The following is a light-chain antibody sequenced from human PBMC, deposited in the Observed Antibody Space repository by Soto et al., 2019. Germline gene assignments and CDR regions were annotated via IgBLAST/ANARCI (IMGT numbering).Light chain of an antibody. J-gene: IGKJ5*01. CDR1: QGIRND. CDR2: AAS. CDR3: QQYNSYST. Sequence: AIQMTHSPSSLSASVGDRVTITCRASQGIRNDLGWYQQKPGKAPKLLIYAASSLQSGVPSRFSGSGSGTDFTLTISSLQPEDFATYYSQQYNSYSTFGQGTRLEIK. V-gene: IGKV1-6*01.